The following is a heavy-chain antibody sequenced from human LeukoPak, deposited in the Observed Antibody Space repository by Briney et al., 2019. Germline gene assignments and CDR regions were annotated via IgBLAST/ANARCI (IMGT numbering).Heavy chain of an antibody. CDR1: GYTLTELS. CDR2: FDPEDGET. J-gene: IGHJ4*02. CDR3: ATSRPRVVPAALDSYFDY. Sequence: ASVKVSCKVSGYTLTELSMHWVRQAPGKGLEWMGGFDPEDGETIYAQKFQGRVTMTEDTSTDTAYMELGSLRSEDTAVYYCATSRPRVVPAALDSYFDYWGQGTLVTVSS. V-gene: IGHV1-24*01. D-gene: IGHD2-2*01.